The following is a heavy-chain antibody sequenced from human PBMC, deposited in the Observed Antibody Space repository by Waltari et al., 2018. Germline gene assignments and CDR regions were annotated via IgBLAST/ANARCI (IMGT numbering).Heavy chain of an antibody. CDR1: GGTFSSYA. CDR3: ASPPGGSYLAEYFQH. J-gene: IGHJ1*01. Sequence: QVQLVQSGAEVKKPGSSVKVSCKASGGTFSSYAISWVRQAPGQGLEWMGGIIPILGIANYEQKFQGRVTITADESTSTAYMELSSLRSEDTAVYYCASPPGGSYLAEYFQHWGQGTLVTVSS. D-gene: IGHD1-26*01. CDR2: IIPILGIA. V-gene: IGHV1-69*04.